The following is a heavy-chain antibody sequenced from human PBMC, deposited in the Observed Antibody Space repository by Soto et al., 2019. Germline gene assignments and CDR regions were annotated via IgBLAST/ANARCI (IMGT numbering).Heavy chain of an antibody. D-gene: IGHD3-3*01. CDR2: ISYDGSNK. V-gene: IGHV3-30*18. J-gene: IGHJ4*02. CDR1: GFTFSSYG. CDR3: AKDRGNTYYDFWSGYHDY. Sequence: GGSLRLSCAASGFTFSSYGMHWVRQAPGKGLEWVAVISYDGSNKYYADSVKGRFTISRDNSKNTLYLQMNSLRAEDTAVYYCAKDRGNTYYDFWSGYHDYWGQGTLVTVSS.